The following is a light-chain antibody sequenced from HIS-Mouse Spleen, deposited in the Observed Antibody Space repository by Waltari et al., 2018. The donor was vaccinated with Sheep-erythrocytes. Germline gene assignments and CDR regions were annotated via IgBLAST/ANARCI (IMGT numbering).Light chain of an antibody. V-gene: IGLV2-23*01. J-gene: IGLJ3*02. CDR1: SSDVGSYNL. Sequence: QSALTQPASVSGSPGQSITISCTGTSSDVGSYNLVSWYQQHPGNAPKLMMYEGSKRPSGVSNRCSGSKSGNAASLTISGLQAEDEADYYCCSYAGSSTPWVFGGGTKLTVL. CDR2: EGS. CDR3: CSYAGSSTPWV.